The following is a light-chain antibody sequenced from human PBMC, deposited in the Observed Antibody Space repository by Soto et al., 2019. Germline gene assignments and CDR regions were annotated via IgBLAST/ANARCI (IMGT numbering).Light chain of an antibody. J-gene: IGKJ1*01. V-gene: IGKV1-39*01. CDR2: AAS. Sequence: DIQMTQSPSSLSASVGDRVCITCRASQSISTHLSWYQQKPGKAPKLLIYAASSLQSWVPSRFTGSGSGTDFTLTISSLQPEDFANYSCQQSYSTTWTFGQGTKVDIK. CDR1: QSISTH. CDR3: QQSYSTTWT.